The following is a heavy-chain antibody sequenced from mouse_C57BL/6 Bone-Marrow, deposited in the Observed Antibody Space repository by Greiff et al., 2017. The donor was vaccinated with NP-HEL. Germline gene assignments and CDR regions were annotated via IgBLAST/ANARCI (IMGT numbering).Heavy chain of an antibody. D-gene: IGHD1-1*01. V-gene: IGHV5-4*01. CDR2: ISDGGSYT. CDR3: ARDGLDYGSRDAMDY. CDR1: GFTFSSYA. J-gene: IGHJ4*01. Sequence: EVQGVESGGGLVKPGGSLKLSCAASGFTFSSYAMSWVRQTPEKRLEWVATISDGGSYTYYPDNVKGRFTISRDNAKNNLYLQMSHLKSEDTAMYYCARDGLDYGSRDAMDYWGQGTSVTVSS.